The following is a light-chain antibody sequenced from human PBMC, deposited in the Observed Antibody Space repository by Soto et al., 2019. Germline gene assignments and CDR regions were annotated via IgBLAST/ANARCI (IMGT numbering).Light chain of an antibody. CDR1: QSVTNY. CDR3: QQYGSSPIT. CDR2: DAS. J-gene: IGKJ5*01. Sequence: EIFLTQSPDTLSLSPGERATLTCRASQSVTNYIAWYQQRPGQAPRLLIYDASNRATGVPDRFSGSGSGTDFTLTISRLEPEDFAVYYCQQYGSSPITFGQGTRLEIK. V-gene: IGKV3-20*01.